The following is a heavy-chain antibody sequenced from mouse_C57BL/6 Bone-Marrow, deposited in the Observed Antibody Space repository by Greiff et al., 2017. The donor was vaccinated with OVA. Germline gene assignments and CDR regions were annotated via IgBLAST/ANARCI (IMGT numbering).Heavy chain of an antibody. CDR2: IYPRSGNT. V-gene: IGHV1-81*01. D-gene: IGHD2-2*01. CDR1: GYTFTSYG. J-gene: IGHJ3*01. CDR3: ALVTPFAY. Sequence: VKLQESGAELARPGASVKLSCKASGYTFTSYGISWVKQRTGQGLEWIGEIYPRSGNTYYNEKFKGKATLTADKSSSTAYMELRSLTSEDSAVYFCALVTPFAYWGQGTLVTVSA.